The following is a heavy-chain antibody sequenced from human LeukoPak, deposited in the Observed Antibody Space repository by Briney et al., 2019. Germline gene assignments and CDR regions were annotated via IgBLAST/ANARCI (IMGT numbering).Heavy chain of an antibody. D-gene: IGHD2-2*01. J-gene: IGHJ4*02. V-gene: IGHV4-38-2*02. CDR2: IYHSGST. CDR1: GYSISSGYY. CDR3: ARGRCSTSCYRFDY. Sequence: SETLSLTCTVSGYSISSGYYWGWIRQPPGKGLEWIGSIYHSGSTYNNPSLKSRVTISVDTSKNQFSLKLSSVTAADTAVYYCARGRCSTSCYRFDYWGQGTLVTVSS.